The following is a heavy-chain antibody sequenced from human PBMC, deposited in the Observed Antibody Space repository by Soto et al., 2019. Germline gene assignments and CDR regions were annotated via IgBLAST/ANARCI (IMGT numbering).Heavy chain of an antibody. CDR3: ASIAARPGNYGMDV. CDR1: GGTFSSYA. Sequence: QVQLVQSGAEVKKPGSSVKVSCTASGGTFSSYAISWVRQAPGQGLEWMGGIIPIFGTANYAQKFQGRVTITADESTSTAYMELSSLRSEDTAVYYCASIAARPGNYGMDVWGKGTTVTVSS. D-gene: IGHD6-6*01. V-gene: IGHV1-69*01. J-gene: IGHJ6*04. CDR2: IIPIFGTA.